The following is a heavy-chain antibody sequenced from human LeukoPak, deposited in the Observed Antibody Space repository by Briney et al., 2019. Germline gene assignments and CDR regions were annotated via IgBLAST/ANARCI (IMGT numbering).Heavy chain of an antibody. J-gene: IGHJ4*02. V-gene: IGHV4-39*01. CDR3: ASRYSSAFFDY. D-gene: IGHD6-19*01. Sequence: SETLSLTCTVSGGSISSSSYYWGWIRQPPGKGLGWIGSIYYSGSTCYNPSLKSRVTISVDTSKNQFSLKLSSVTAADTAVYYCASRYSSAFFDYWGQGTLVTVSS. CDR2: IYYSGST. CDR1: GGSISSSSYY.